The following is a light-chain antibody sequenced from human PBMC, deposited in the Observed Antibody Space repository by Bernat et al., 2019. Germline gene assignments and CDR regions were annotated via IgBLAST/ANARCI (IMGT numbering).Light chain of an antibody. CDR3: QQTHTFPLT. Sequence: DIQMTQSPSSVSASVGDRVTITCRASHDIYNYLAWYQRKPGKAPHLLIYAASSLQGGVPSRFRGSASGSNYTLTITSLQPEDLATYYCQQTHTFPLTFGGGTKVEIK. CDR2: AAS. J-gene: IGKJ4*01. V-gene: IGKV1-12*01. CDR1: HDIYNY.